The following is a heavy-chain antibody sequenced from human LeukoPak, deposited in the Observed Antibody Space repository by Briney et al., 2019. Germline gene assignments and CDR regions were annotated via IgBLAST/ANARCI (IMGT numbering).Heavy chain of an antibody. V-gene: IGHV1-8*01. Sequence: ASVKVSCKASGYTFTSYDINWVRQATGHRLEWMGWMNPNRGNTGYAQKLQGRVTMTRNIYMSTVYMELSSVRSEDTAVYYCASAYCSGGSCYDFLDYWGQGILVTVSS. CDR1: GYTFTSYD. CDR3: ASAYCSGGSCYDFLDY. J-gene: IGHJ4*02. CDR2: MNPNRGNT. D-gene: IGHD2-15*01.